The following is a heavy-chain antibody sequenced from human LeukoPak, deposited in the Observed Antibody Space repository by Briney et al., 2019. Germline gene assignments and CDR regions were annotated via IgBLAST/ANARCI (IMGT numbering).Heavy chain of an antibody. D-gene: IGHD5-12*01. Sequence: GGSLRLSCAASGFTFTTFWMGWVRQAPGKGLEWVANIKQDGSDKYYVDSVKGRFTISRDNAKNSLYLQVNSLRAEDTALYYCARGYSGYAYWGQGTLVTVSS. CDR1: GFTFTTFW. V-gene: IGHV3-7*03. CDR3: ARGYSGYAY. CDR2: IKQDGSDK. J-gene: IGHJ4*02.